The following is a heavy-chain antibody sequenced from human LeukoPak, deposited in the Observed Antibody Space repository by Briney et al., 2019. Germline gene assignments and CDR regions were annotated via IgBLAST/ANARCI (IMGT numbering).Heavy chain of an antibody. J-gene: IGHJ4*02. D-gene: IGHD3-10*01. V-gene: IGHV3-30-3*01. CDR2: ISYDGSNK. CDR1: GFTFSSYA. Sequence: PGGSLRLSCAASGFTFSSYAMHWVRQAPGKGLEWVAVISYDGSNKYYADSVKGRFTISRDNSKNTLYLQMNSLRAEDTAVYYCATSGGRWGQGTLVTVSS. CDR3: ATSGGR.